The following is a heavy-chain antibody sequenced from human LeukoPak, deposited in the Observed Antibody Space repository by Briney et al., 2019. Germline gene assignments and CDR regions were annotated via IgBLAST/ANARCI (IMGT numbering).Heavy chain of an antibody. Sequence: GGSLRLSCAVSGFTFSNYWMSWVRQAPGKGLEWVANINQDGSAKYYVASVEARFTIARDNAKNSLLLRMNGLRAEDTALYYCARVPATVKADYWGQGTLVTVSS. CDR2: INQDGSAK. CDR3: ARVPATVKADY. CDR1: GFTFSNYW. D-gene: IGHD4-17*01. J-gene: IGHJ4*02. V-gene: IGHV3-7*04.